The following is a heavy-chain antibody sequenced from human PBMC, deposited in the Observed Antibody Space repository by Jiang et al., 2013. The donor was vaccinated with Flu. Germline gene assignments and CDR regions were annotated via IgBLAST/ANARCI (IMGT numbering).Heavy chain of an antibody. CDR2: ISGSGEST. CDR1: GFTFSSYA. D-gene: IGHD2-21*01. Sequence: VQLVESGGGLVQPGGSLRLSCAASGFTFSSYAMSWVRQAPGKGLEWVSTISGSGESTYYADSVRGRFTISRDNSKNTLCLQMNSLRAEDTAVYYCAKDQLWGASAGGSFDYWGQGTLVTVSS. CDR3: AKDQLWGASAGGSFDY. J-gene: IGHJ4*02. V-gene: IGHV3-23*04.